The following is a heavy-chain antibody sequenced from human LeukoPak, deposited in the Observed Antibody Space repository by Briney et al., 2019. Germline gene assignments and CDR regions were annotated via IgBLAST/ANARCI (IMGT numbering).Heavy chain of an antibody. J-gene: IGHJ4*02. Sequence: GGSLRLSCAASGFTFGYYWMTWVRQAPGKGLEWVANINQDGSEKYYVDSVKGRFTISRDNAKNSLYLQMNSLRAEDTAVYYCARDLVDSGSPSPPGFWGQGTLVTVSS. V-gene: IGHV3-7*01. CDR3: ARDLVDSGSPSPPGF. CDR1: GFTFGYYW. D-gene: IGHD1-26*01. CDR2: INQDGSEK.